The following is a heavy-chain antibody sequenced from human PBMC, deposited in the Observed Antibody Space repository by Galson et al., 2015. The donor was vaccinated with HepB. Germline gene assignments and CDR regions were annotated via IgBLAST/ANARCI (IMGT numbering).Heavy chain of an antibody. CDR1: GFTFSSYA. D-gene: IGHD3-3*01. CDR3: ARAYYDFWSGSEPAFDY. V-gene: IGHV3-30-3*01. Sequence: SLRLSCAASGFTFSSYAMHWVRQAPGKGLEWVAVISYDGSNKYYADSVKGRFTISRDNSKNTLYLQMNSLRAEDTAVYYCARAYYDFWSGSEPAFDYWGQGTLVTVSS. J-gene: IGHJ4*02. CDR2: ISYDGSNK.